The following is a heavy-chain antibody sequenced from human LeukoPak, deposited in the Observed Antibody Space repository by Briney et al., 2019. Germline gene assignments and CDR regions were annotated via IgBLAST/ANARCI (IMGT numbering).Heavy chain of an antibody. Sequence: ASVKVSCKASGYTFTGYYMHWVRQAPGQGLEWMGWINPNSGGTNYAQKFQGRVTMTRDTSISTAYMELSRLRSDDTAVYYCARERIYPYDILTGVWFDPWGQGTLVTVSS. V-gene: IGHV1-2*02. CDR1: GYTFTGYY. CDR2: INPNSGGT. J-gene: IGHJ5*02. D-gene: IGHD3-9*01. CDR3: ARERIYPYDILTGVWFDP.